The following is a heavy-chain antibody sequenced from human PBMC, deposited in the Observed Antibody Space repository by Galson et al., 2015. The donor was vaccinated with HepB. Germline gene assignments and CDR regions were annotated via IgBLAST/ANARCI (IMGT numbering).Heavy chain of an antibody. CDR1: GFTFTSYW. CDR3: ARRYNWNQENSYGMDV. V-gene: IGHV5-10-1*01. J-gene: IGHJ6*02. CDR2: IDPTDSYT. Sequence: QSGAEVKKPGESLRISCRVFGFTFTSYWINWVRQMPGKGLEWMGRIDPTDSYTNYSPSFEGHVSISVDKSTDTAYLQWNSLKASDTAMYYCARRYNWNQENSYGMDVWGQGTTVIVSS. D-gene: IGHD1-20*01.